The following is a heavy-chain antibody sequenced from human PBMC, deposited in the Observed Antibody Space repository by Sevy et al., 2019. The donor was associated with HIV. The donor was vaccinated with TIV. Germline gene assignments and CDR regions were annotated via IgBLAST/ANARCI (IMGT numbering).Heavy chain of an antibody. J-gene: IGHJ4*02. Sequence: SETLSLTCSVSGGSISKIGNYWGWVRQPPGERLEWIGDIFHPGKTNYNPSLKSRVTISLDTSKNQFSLKLSSVTAADTAVYYCAKIYDYWGPGSLVTVSS. CDR1: GGSISKIGNY. V-gene: IGHV4-39*01. CDR2: IFHPGKT. CDR3: AKIYDY. D-gene: IGHD3-3*01.